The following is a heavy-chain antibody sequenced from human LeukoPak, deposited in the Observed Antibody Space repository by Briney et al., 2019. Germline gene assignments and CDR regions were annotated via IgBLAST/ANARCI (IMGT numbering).Heavy chain of an antibody. V-gene: IGHV1-18*01. Sequence: GASVKVSCKASGYTFTSYGISWVRQAPGQGLEWMGWISAYNGNTNYAQKLQGRVTMTTDTSTSTAYMELRSLRSDDTAVYYCASSSIAARHPNAFDIWGQGTMVTVSS. CDR3: ASSSIAARHPNAFDI. CDR1: GYTFTSYG. J-gene: IGHJ3*02. D-gene: IGHD6-6*01. CDR2: ISAYNGNT.